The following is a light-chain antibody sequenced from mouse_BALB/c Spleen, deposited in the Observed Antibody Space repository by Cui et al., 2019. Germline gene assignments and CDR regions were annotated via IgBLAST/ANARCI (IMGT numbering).Light chain of an antibody. CDR3: QQWSSYPRT. CDR2: DTS. CDR1: SSVSY. Sequence: QIVLTQSPAIMSASPGEKVTMTCSASSSVSYMYWYQQKPGSSPRLLIYDTSNLASGVPVRFSGSGSGTSYSLTISRMEDEDAATYYCQQWSSYPRTFGGGTKLEIK. V-gene: IGKV4-55*01. J-gene: IGKJ1*01.